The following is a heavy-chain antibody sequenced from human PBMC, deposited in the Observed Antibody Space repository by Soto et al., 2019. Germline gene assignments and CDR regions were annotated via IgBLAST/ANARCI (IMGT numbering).Heavy chain of an antibody. CDR3: AGASDSTWYNWLDP. CDR2: IIPTFGTT. D-gene: IGHD4-4*01. V-gene: IGHV1-69*13. J-gene: IGHJ5*02. Sequence: ASVKVSCKAPGGNFSSNGVRWVRQAPGQGLELMGGIIPTFGTTNYAHKFRGRVTITADESTGTAYMELSSLRSDDTAVYYCAGASDSTWYNWLDPWGQGTLVTVSS. CDR1: GGNFSSNG.